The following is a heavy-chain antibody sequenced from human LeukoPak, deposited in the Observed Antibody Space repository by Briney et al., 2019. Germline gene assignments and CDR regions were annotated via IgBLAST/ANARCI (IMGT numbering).Heavy chain of an antibody. V-gene: IGHV3-30*04. D-gene: IGHD3-22*01. CDR2: ISYDGSNK. CDR1: GFTFSSYA. J-gene: IGHJ4*02. CDR3: AKASAMIVVVSKHFDY. Sequence: GGSLRLSCAASGFTFSSYAMHWVRQAPGKGLEWVAVISYDGSNKYYADSVKGRFTISRDNSKNTLYLQMNSPRAEDTAVYYCAKASAMIVVVSKHFDYWGQGTLVTVSS.